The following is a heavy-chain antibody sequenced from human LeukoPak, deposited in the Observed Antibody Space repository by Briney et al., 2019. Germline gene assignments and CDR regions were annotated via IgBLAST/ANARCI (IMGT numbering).Heavy chain of an antibody. Sequence: GGSLRLSCAASGFILNDYGMHWVRQAPGKGLEWVADIWFDKNQHFADSVKGRFAISRDNSKNTVYLQINSLRAEDTAVYYCARNRHCVNGVCHSPPGMDVWGQGTTVTVSS. CDR2: IWFDKNQ. J-gene: IGHJ6*02. CDR1: GFILNDYG. V-gene: IGHV3-33*01. D-gene: IGHD2-8*01. CDR3: ARNRHCVNGVCHSPPGMDV.